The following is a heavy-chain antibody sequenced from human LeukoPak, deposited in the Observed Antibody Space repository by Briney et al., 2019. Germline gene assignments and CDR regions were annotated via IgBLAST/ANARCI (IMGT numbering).Heavy chain of an antibody. CDR1: GFTFSSYA. CDR3: ATGRDTAMVRLDY. J-gene: IGHJ4*02. Sequence: PGGSLRLSCAVSGFTFSSYAMSWVRQAPGKGLEWVSPISGSGGSRHFADSVKGRFTISRDSSKNTLYLQMHSLRAEDTAVYFCATGRDTAMVRLDYWGQGTLVTVSS. V-gene: IGHV3-23*01. D-gene: IGHD5-18*01. CDR2: ISGSGGSR.